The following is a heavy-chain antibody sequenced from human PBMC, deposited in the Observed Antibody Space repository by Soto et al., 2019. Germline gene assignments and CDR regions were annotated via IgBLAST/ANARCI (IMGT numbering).Heavy chain of an antibody. D-gene: IGHD2-21*02. Sequence: GGSLRLSCAASGFTFSSDWMSWVRQAPGKGLEWVANIKQDGSEKYYVDSVKGRFTISRDNAKNSLYLQMNSLRAEDTAVYYCARDLYLGGGDCYHYWSQGTLVTVSS. J-gene: IGHJ4*02. CDR1: GFTFSSDW. V-gene: IGHV3-7*05. CDR2: IKQDGSEK. CDR3: ARDLYLGGGDCYHY.